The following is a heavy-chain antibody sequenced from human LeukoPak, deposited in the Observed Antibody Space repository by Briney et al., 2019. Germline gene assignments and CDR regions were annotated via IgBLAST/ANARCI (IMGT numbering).Heavy chain of an antibody. CDR3: GRAPRGGYSGRYVDY. V-gene: IGHV3-7*01. CDR1: GFSFSTFW. J-gene: IGHJ4*02. CDR2: IKEDGSEQ. Sequence: GGSLRLSCAASGFSFSTFWMSWVRQAPGKGLEWVAHIKEDGSEQRYVDSVKGRFTISRDSASLYLQMNSLRAEDTAVYYCGRAPRGGYSGRYVDYWGQGTLVTVSS. D-gene: IGHD1-26*01.